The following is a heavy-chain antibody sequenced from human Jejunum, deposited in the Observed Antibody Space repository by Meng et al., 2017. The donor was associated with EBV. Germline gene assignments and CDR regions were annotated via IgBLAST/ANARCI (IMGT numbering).Heavy chain of an antibody. CDR2: IDDSGST. J-gene: IGHJ4*02. CDR3: ARGGGRYLY. CDR1: DGSISSSNYY. D-gene: IGHD6-19*01. V-gene: IGHV4-61*05. Sequence: QLQLQESGPRLVKPSATLSLTCIVSDGSISSSNYYWGWIRQPPGKGLEWIGYIDDSGSTNYNPSLKSRVTISRDTSKNQFSLKRSSVTAADTAVHYCARGGGRYLYWGQGTLVTVSS.